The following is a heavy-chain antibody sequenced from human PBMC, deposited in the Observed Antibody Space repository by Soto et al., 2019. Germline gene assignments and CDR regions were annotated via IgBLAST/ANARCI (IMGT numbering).Heavy chain of an antibody. CDR2: IVPMFGTS. V-gene: IGHV1-69*06. CDR1: GGTSTRYA. D-gene: IGHD3-3*01. J-gene: IGHJ4*02. CDR3: NRGSEYDFWSGYL. Sequence: QERLVQSGAEVRKPGSSVKVSCKVTGGTSTRYAINWVRQAPGQGLEWMGGIVPMFGTSKYAQKFQGRVTITADTSTNIDYMELRSLRSEDTAGYYCNRGSEYDFWSGYLWGQGTLVSVSS.